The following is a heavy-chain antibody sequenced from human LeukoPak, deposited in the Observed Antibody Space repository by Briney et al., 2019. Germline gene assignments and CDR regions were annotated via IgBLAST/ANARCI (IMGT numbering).Heavy chain of an antibody. CDR3: AKVGGDYDFWRGVPKWFEP. D-gene: IGHD3-3*01. CDR2: ISGSGGST. CDR1: GFTFSSYA. V-gene: IGHV3-23*01. Sequence: PGASLRLSCAASGFTFSSYAMSWVRQAPGKGLEWVSAISGSGGSTYYADSVKGRFTISRDNSKNTLYLQMNSLRAEDTAVYYCAKVGGDYDFWRGVPKWFEPWGEGTLGTVSS. J-gene: IGHJ5*02.